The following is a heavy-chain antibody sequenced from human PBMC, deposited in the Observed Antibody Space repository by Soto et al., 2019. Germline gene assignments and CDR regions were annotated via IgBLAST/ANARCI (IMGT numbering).Heavy chain of an antibody. CDR2: INAGNGNT. J-gene: IGHJ5*02. CDR1: GYTFTSYA. CDR3: AKGRDYKGWFDP. Sequence: VASVKVSCKASGYTFTSYAMHWVRQAPGQRLEWMGWINAGNGNTKYSQKFQGRVTITRDTSASTAYMELSSLRSEDTAVYYCAKGRDYKGWFDPWGQGTLVTVSS. D-gene: IGHD4-4*01. V-gene: IGHV1-3*01.